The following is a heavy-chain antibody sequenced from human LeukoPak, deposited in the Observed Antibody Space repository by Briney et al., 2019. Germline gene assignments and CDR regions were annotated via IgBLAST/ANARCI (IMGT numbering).Heavy chain of an antibody. CDR1: GFTFSSYA. J-gene: IGHJ3*02. Sequence: GGSLRLSCAASGFTFSSYAMHWVRQAPGKGLEWVAVISYDGSNKYYADSVKGRFTISRDNSKNTLYLQMNSLRAEDTAVYYCARSSRDYGDYRGEGAFDIWGQGTMVTVSS. V-gene: IGHV3-30*04. CDR3: ARSSRDYGDYRGEGAFDI. CDR2: ISYDGSNK. D-gene: IGHD4-17*01.